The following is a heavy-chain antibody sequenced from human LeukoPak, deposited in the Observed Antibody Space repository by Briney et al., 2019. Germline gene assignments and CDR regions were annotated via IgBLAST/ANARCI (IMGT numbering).Heavy chain of an antibody. CDR2: INPNDGRT. J-gene: IGHJ4*02. Sequence: ASVKVSCKVSGYTLSDVSMHWVRQAPGQGLEWMGIINPNDGRTTDAQKFQGRVSMTSDTSTSTCYMELSSLRSEDTAVYYCARSYFRDARGGFDYWGQGTLVTVSS. D-gene: IGHD2-8*01. CDR3: ARSYFRDARGGFDY. CDR1: GYTLSDVS. V-gene: IGHV1-46*01.